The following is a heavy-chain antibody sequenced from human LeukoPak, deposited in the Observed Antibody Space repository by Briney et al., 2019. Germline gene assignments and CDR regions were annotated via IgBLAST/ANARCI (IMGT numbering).Heavy chain of an antibody. CDR1: GGTFSSYA. CDR3: ASQFWSGYQRTGWFDP. V-gene: IGHV1-69*01. Sequence: ASVKVSCKASGGTFSSYAISWVRQAPGQGLEWMGGIIPIFGTANYAQKFQGRVTITADESTGTAYMELSSLRSEDTAVYYCASQFWSGYQRTGWFDPWGQGTLVTVSS. CDR2: IIPIFGTA. D-gene: IGHD3-3*01. J-gene: IGHJ5*02.